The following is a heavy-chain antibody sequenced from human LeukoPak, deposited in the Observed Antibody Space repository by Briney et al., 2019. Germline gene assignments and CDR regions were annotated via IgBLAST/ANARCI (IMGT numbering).Heavy chain of an antibody. D-gene: IGHD6-19*01. Sequence: SETLSLTCAVYGGSFSGYYWSWIRQPPGKGLEWIGEINHSGSTNYNPSLKSRVTISVDTSKNQFSLKLSSVTAADTAVYYCARGKSRPGIAVAEDYWGQGTLVTVSS. CDR3: ARGKSRPGIAVAEDY. J-gene: IGHJ4*02. CDR2: INHSGST. CDR1: GGSFSGYY. V-gene: IGHV4-34*01.